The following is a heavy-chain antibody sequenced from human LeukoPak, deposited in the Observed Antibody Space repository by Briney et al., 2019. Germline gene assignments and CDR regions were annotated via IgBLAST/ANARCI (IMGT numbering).Heavy chain of an antibody. J-gene: IGHJ4*02. Sequence: SETLSLTCTVSGGSISSGAHYWSWVRQPPGKGLEWIGYISYSGSTYYNPSLKSRVTISIDTSRSQFSLKLSSVTAADTAVYYCARYYGGNSNFDYWGQGTLVTVSS. CDR1: GGSISSGAHY. D-gene: IGHD4-23*01. CDR2: ISYSGST. CDR3: ARYYGGNSNFDY. V-gene: IGHV4-30-4*01.